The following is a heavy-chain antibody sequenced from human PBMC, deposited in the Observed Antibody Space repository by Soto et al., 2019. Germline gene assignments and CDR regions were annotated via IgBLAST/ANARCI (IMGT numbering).Heavy chain of an antibody. D-gene: IGHD6-13*01. Sequence: QVQLVQSGAEVKKPGASVKVSCKASGYTFTSYDINWVRQATGQGLEWMGWMNPNSGNTGYAQKFQGRVTMTRNTSISTAYMELSSLRSEDTAVYYCARADGSSWYPTGVYYYYGMDVWGQGTTVTVSS. CDR1: GYTFTSYD. V-gene: IGHV1-8*01. J-gene: IGHJ6*01. CDR3: ARADGSSWYPTGVYYYYGMDV. CDR2: MNPNSGNT.